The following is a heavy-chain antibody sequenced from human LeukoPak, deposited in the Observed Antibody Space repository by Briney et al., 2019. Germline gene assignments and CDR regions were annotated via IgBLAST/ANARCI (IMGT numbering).Heavy chain of an antibody. V-gene: IGHV3-53*01. CDR3: AGTYYGGD. D-gene: IGHD1-26*01. Sequence: GGSLRLSCAASGFTVSSNYMTWVRQAPGQGLEWVSVIYSDGSAHYADSVKGRFTISRDNSKNTLYLQMNSLRAEDTAVYYCAGTYYGGDWGQGTLVTVSS. CDR2: IYSDGSA. J-gene: IGHJ4*02. CDR1: GFTVSSNY.